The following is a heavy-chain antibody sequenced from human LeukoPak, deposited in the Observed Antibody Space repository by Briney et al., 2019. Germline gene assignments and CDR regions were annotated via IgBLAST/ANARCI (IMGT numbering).Heavy chain of an antibody. D-gene: IGHD5-12*01. CDR2: IKEDGSEE. CDR3: ARAYTDYAEGGY. V-gene: IGHV3-7*01. J-gene: IGHJ4*02. Sequence: GGSLRLSCVASGFTFSRYWMTWVRQAPGKGLEWVANIKEDGSEENYVDSVKGRFTISRDNAKNSLYLQLNSLRVDDTAVYYRARAYTDYAEGGYWGQGTLITVSS. CDR1: GFTFSRYW.